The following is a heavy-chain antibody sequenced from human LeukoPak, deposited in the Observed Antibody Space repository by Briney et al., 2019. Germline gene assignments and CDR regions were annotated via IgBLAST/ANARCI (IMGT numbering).Heavy chain of an antibody. J-gene: IGHJ3*02. CDR3: ARASGSYLGRAFDI. V-gene: IGHV1-69*04. D-gene: IGHD1-26*01. CDR1: GGTFSSYA. Sequence: GASVKVSCKASGGTFSSYAISWVRQAPGQGLEWMGRIIPILGIANYAQKFQGRVTITADKSTSTAYMELSSLRSEDTAVYYCARASGSYLGRAFDIWGQGTMVTVSS. CDR2: IIPILGIA.